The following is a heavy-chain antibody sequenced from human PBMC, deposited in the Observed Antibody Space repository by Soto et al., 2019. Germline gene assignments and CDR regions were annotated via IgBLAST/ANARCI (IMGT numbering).Heavy chain of an antibody. CDR1: GGTFSSYA. Sequence: SCKASGGTFSSYAISWVRQAPGQGLEWMGGIIPIFGTANYAQKFQGRVTITADESTSTAYMELSSLRSEDTAVYYCARYGYQLLYTGESYCDYWGQGTLVTV. J-gene: IGHJ4*02. D-gene: IGHD2-2*02. V-gene: IGHV1-69*01. CDR2: IIPIFGTA. CDR3: ARYGYQLLYTGESYCDY.